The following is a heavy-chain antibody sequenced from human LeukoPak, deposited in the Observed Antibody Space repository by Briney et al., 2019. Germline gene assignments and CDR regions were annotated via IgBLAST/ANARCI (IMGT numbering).Heavy chain of an antibody. V-gene: IGHV3-7*01. Sequence: GGSLRLSCAASGFTFSSYWMSWVRQAPGKGLEWVANIKQDGSEKYYVDSVKGRFTISRDNAKYSLYLQMNSLRVEDTAVYYCARVWDSGYDYGFDYWGQGTLVTVSS. CDR2: IKQDGSEK. CDR3: ARVWDSGYDYGFDY. CDR1: GFTFSSYW. D-gene: IGHD5-12*01. J-gene: IGHJ4*02.